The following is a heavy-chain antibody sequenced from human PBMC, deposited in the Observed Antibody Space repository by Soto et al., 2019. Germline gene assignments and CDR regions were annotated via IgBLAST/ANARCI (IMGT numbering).Heavy chain of an antibody. J-gene: IGHJ6*02. Sequence: PGESLKISFKGSGYSFTSYWIGWVRQMPGKGLEWMGIIYPGDSDTRYSPSFQGQVTISADKSISTAYLQWSSLKASDTAMYYCARHYCSSTSCYPVYYYYYGMDVWGQGTTVTVS. CDR1: GYSFTSYW. CDR2: IYPGDSDT. D-gene: IGHD2-2*01. CDR3: ARHYCSSTSCYPVYYYYYGMDV. V-gene: IGHV5-51*01.